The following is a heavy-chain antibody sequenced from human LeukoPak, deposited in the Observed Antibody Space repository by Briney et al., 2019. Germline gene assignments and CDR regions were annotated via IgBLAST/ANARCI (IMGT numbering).Heavy chain of an antibody. Sequence: GGALQISCQGSGFDFTKYWITWVRQMPGKGLEGMGIIYVGDSDTRYSPSFQGQVTISADKSISTAYVQWSSLEASDTAIYYCARREYYDTSGAFDVWGQGTMVTVSS. V-gene: IGHV5-51*01. CDR1: GFDFTKYW. CDR3: ARREYYDTSGAFDV. J-gene: IGHJ3*01. D-gene: IGHD3-22*01. CDR2: IYVGDSDT.